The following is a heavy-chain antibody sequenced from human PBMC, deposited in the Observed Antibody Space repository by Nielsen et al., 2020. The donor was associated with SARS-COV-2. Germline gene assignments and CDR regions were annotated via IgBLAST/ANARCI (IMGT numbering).Heavy chain of an antibody. CDR1: GGSISSSSYY. CDR2: IYYSGST. Sequence: SETLSLTCTVSGGSISSSSYYWGWIRQPPGKGLEWIGSIYYSGSTYYNPSLKSRVTISVDTSKNQFSLKLSSVTAADTAVYYCAKAGNSSSSGWFDPWGQGTLVTVSS. CDR3: AKAGNSSSSGWFDP. V-gene: IGHV4-39*01. J-gene: IGHJ5*02. D-gene: IGHD6-6*01.